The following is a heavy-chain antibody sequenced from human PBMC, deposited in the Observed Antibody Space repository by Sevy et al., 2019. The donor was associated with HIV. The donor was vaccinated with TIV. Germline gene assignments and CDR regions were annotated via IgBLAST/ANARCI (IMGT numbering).Heavy chain of an antibody. Sequence: GGSLRLSCAASGFTFSSYWMSWVRQAPGKGLEWVANIKQDGSEKYYVDSVKGRFTISRDNAKNSLYLQMNSLRAEDTAVYYSAREWGTIVGATTNYYFDYWGQGTLVTVSS. J-gene: IGHJ4*02. CDR2: IKQDGSEK. CDR3: AREWGTIVGATTNYYFDY. V-gene: IGHV3-7*03. CDR1: GFTFSSYW. D-gene: IGHD1-26*01.